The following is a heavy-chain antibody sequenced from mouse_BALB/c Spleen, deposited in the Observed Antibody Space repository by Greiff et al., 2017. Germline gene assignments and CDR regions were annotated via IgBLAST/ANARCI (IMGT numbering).Heavy chain of an antibody. CDR1: GFPFSDFH. D-gene: IGHD1-3*01. J-gene: IGHJ3*01. CDR3: AKSAITAEPWFAY. CDR2: IYPYNGGT. Sequence: VQPQPSGPELVKPGASVKIFRQASGFPFSDFHMHWVKQSHGKSLEWIGYIYPYNGGTGHNQKFKSKATLTVNNSSSTANMELRRLTTEDSAVYYCAKSAITAEPWFAYWGQGTLVTVSA. V-gene: IGHV1S29*02.